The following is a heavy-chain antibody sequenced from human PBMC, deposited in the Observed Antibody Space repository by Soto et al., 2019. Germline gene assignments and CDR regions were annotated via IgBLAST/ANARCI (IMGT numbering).Heavy chain of an antibody. Sequence: EVQLVESGGGLVKPGGSLRLSCAASGLTFSNAWMDWVRQAPGKGLEWVGRMKSKIDGGTTDYAAPVKGRFAISRDDSKNTLYLQMNGLKSEDTAVYFCTTLLGLGALGFDYWGQGTLVTVSS. CDR1: GLTFSNAW. J-gene: IGHJ4*02. CDR2: MKSKIDGGTT. CDR3: TTLLGLGALGFDY. V-gene: IGHV3-15*07. D-gene: IGHD3-10*01.